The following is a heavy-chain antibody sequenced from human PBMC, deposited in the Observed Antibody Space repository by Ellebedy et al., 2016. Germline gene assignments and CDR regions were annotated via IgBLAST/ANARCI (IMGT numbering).Heavy chain of an antibody. CDR3: ARGRGYDYLDAFDI. CDR1: GFTVSSNY. Sequence: GESLKISXAASGFTVSSNYMSWVRQAPGKGLEWVSVIYSGGSTYYADSVKGRFTISRDNSKNTLYLQMDSLRAEDTAVYYCARGRGYDYLDAFDIWGQGTMVTVSS. J-gene: IGHJ3*02. CDR2: IYSGGST. D-gene: IGHD5-12*01. V-gene: IGHV3-66*01.